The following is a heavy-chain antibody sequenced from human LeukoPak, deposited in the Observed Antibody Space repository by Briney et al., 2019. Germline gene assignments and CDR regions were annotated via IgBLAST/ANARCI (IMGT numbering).Heavy chain of an antibody. CDR3: ARDHHSSSWEVVNFDY. D-gene: IGHD6-13*01. Sequence: GASVKVSCKASGYTFTSYGISWVRQAPGQGLEWMGWISAYNGNTNYAQKLQGRVTMTTDTSTSTAYMELRSLRSDDTAVYYCARDHHSSSWEVVNFDYWGQGTLVTVSS. CDR2: ISAYNGNT. V-gene: IGHV1-18*01. J-gene: IGHJ4*02. CDR1: GYTFTSYG.